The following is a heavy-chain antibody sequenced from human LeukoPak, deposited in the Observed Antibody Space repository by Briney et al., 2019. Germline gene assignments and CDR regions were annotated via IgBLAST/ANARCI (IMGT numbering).Heavy chain of an antibody. CDR3: ATSPAGPDWFDP. Sequence: PGVSLRLSCAASGFTFSSYWMHWVRQAPGKGLVWVSRINGDGSITSYADSVKGRFTISRDNAKNTLHLQMNSLRAEDTAVYYCATSPAGPDWFDPWGQGTLVTVSS. J-gene: IGHJ5*02. CDR1: GFTFSSYW. CDR2: INGDGSIT. V-gene: IGHV3-74*01.